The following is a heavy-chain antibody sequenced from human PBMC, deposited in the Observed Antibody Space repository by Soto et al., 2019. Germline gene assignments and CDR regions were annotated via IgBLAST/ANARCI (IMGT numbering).Heavy chain of an antibody. Sequence: SETLSLTCTVSGGSISSYYWSWIRQPPGKGLEWIGYIYYSGSTNYNPSLKSRVTISVDTSKNQFSLKLSSVTAADTAVYYCASSPGSSSYYYYYYMDVWGKGTTVTVSS. V-gene: IGHV4-59*08. CDR2: IYYSGST. J-gene: IGHJ6*03. CDR1: GGSISSYY. D-gene: IGHD6-6*01. CDR3: ASSPGSSSYYYYYYMDV.